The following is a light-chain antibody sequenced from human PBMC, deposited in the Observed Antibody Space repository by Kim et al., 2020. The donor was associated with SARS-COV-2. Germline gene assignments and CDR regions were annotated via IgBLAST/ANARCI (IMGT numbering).Light chain of an antibody. V-gene: IGLV3-1*01. CDR1: KLGDKY. CDR2: QDS. J-gene: IGLJ1*01. CDR3: QAWDSSSYV. Sequence: SSELTQPPSVSVSPGQTASITCSGEKLGDKYACWYQQKPGQSPVLVIYQDSKRPSGIPERFSGANSGNTATLTISGTQAMDEADYYCQAWDSSSYVFGTGTKVTVL.